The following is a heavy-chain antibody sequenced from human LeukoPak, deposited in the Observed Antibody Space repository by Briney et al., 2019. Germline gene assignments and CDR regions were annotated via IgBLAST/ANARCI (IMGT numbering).Heavy chain of an antibody. CDR2: MNPNSGNT. CDR1: GYTFTSYG. V-gene: IGHV1-8*02. Sequence: ASVKVSCKASGYTFTSYGINWVRQATGQGLEWMGWMNPNSGNTGYAQKFQGRVTMTRNTSISTAYMELSSLRAEDTAVYYCAKDERNWNYNLASQTYDWGQGTLVTVSS. J-gene: IGHJ4*02. CDR3: AKDERNWNYNLASQTYD. D-gene: IGHD1-7*01.